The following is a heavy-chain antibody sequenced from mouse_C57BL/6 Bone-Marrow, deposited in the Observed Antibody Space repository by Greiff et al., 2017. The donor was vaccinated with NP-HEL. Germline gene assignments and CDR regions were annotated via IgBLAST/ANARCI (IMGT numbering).Heavy chain of an antibody. V-gene: IGHV1-9*01. CDR2: ILPGSGST. J-gene: IGHJ3*01. CDR3: ARRRDGYYAWFAY. Sequence: QVQLKQSGAELMKPGASVKLSCKATGYTFTGYLIEWVKQRPGHGLEWIGEILPGSGSTYYNDKLKAKPTFTADTSSTPAYMRLSSLTTEDSANYNCARRRDGYYAWFAYWGQGALVTVTP. CDR1: GYTFTGYL. D-gene: IGHD2-3*01.